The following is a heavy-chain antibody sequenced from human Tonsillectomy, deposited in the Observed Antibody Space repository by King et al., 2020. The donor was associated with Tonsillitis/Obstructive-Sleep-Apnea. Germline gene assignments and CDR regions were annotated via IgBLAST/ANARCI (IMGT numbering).Heavy chain of an antibody. CDR3: VKWFDAFDV. V-gene: IGHV2-5*02. D-gene: IGHD3-22*01. CDR2: IYWDDDK. J-gene: IGHJ3*01. CDR1: GFSLSTFGVG. Sequence: TLQESGPTLVKPTQTLTLTCTFSGFSLSTFGVGVGWIRQTPGKALECLAIIYWDDDKRYSPSLKSRLTITKDTSKNQVVLRMTNMDPVDTATYYCVKWFDAFDVWGQGTLVTVSS.